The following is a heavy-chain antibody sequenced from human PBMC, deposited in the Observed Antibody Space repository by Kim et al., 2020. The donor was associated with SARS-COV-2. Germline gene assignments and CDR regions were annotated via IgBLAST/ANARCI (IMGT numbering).Heavy chain of an antibody. CDR1: GFISGDYV. D-gene: IGHD1-26*01. CDR2: INWNSGSI. V-gene: IGHV3-9*02. J-gene: IGHJ6*02. CDR3: AKMGAVKSYFFYGMDV. Sequence: GWSLRLSCAASGFISGDYVMHWVRQAPGKGLEWVSGINWNSGSIGYADSVKGRFTISRDNANKSLYLQMNSLRPEDTALYYCAKMGAVKSYFFYGMDVWGQGTTVTVSS.